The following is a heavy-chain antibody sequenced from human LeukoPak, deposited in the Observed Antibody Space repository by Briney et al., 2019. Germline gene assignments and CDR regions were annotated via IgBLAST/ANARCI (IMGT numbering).Heavy chain of an antibody. CDR2: INANSGTT. V-gene: IGHV3-23*01. J-gene: IGHJ5*01. Sequence: GSLRLSCAASGFTFSSYAMSWVRQPPGKGLEWVSTINANSGTTSYAASVRGRFTISRDNSKNTLYLQVNTLRADDTATYYCAKPVSGGLAVTADWFHPWGQGTLVVVSS. D-gene: IGHD6-19*01. CDR3: AKPVSGGLAVTADWFHP. CDR1: GFTFSSYA.